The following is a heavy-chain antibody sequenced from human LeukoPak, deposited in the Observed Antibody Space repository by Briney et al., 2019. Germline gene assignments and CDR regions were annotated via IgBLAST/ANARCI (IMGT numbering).Heavy chain of an antibody. D-gene: IGHD3-22*01. CDR2: ISYDGSNK. CDR3: ARGRYYHDSSGSGGDY. V-gene: IGHV3-30*04. Sequence: GGSLRLSCAASGFTFSSYAMHWVRQAPGKGLEWVAVISYDGSNKYYADSVKGRFTISRDTSKNTLYLQMNSLRAEDTAVYIWARGRYYHDSSGSGGDYWGQGTVVTVSS. J-gene: IGHJ4*02. CDR1: GFTFSSYA.